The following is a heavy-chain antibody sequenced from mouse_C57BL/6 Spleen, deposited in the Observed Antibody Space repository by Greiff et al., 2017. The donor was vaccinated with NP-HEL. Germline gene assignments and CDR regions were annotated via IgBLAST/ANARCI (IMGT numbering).Heavy chain of an antibody. CDR2: IYPGSGST. CDR1: GYTFTSYW. D-gene: IGHD2-5*01. CDR3: ARYYSNYDYFDY. J-gene: IGHJ2*01. Sequence: QVQLQQSGAELVKPGASVKMSCKASGYTFTSYWITWVKQRPGQGLEWIGDIYPGSGSTNYNEKFKSKATLTVDTSSSTAYMQLSSLTSEDSAVYYCARYYSNYDYFDYWGQGTTLTVSS. V-gene: IGHV1-55*01.